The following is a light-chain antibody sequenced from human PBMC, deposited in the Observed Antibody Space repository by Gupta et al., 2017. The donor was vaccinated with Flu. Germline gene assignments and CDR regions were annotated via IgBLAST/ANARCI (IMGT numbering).Light chain of an antibody. CDR1: QGIRNG. CDR2: AAS. V-gene: IGKV1-17*01. J-gene: IGKJ2*01. Sequence: DTQMTQSPSSLSASIGDRVTITCRASQGIRNGLAWYQQKPGKAPKRLIHAASTLETGVPSRFNGSGSGTEFTLTISSRQPEDFATYYCLQQKSYPWTFGQGTKLEV. CDR3: LQQKSYPWT.